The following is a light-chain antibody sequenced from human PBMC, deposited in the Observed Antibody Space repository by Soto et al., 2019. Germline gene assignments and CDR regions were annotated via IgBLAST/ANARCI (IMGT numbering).Light chain of an antibody. CDR2: DAF. J-gene: IGKJ3*01. V-gene: IGKV1-33*01. CDR1: QGINNY. CDR3: QQYENLPPG. Sequence: DIQMTQSPSSLSASVGDRVTITCQASQGINNYLNWYQQKPGKAPKLLIYDAFNLEAGVPSKFSWHGPWTEVTFSIPSLQPEGFATYYCQQYENLPPGFGPGTTVEIK.